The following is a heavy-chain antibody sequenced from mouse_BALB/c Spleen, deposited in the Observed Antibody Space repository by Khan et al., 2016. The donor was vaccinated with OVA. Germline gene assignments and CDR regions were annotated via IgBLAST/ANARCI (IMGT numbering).Heavy chain of an antibody. J-gene: IGHJ2*01. CDR2: ISYSGST. D-gene: IGHD1-2*01. CDR1: GYSITSGYG. Sequence: EVQLVESGPGLVKPSQSLSLTCTVTGYSITSGYGWNWIRQFPGNKLEWMGYISYSGSTNSNTSLKSRISITRGTSKNQFFLQLNSVTTEDTAAYYCARTARIKYWGQGTTLTVSS. CDR3: ARTARIKY. V-gene: IGHV3-2*02.